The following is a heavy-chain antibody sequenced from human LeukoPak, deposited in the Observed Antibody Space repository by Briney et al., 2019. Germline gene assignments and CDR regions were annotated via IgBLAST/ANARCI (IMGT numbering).Heavy chain of an antibody. CDR2: ISWNSGSI. J-gene: IGHJ4*02. Sequence: PGRSLRLSCAASGSTFDDYAMHWVRQAPGKGLEWVSGISWNSGSIGYADSVKGRFTISRDNAKNSLYLQMNSLRAEDTALYYCAKGYSKDYDYWGQGTLVTVSS. V-gene: IGHV3-9*01. D-gene: IGHD1-1*01. CDR3: AKGYSKDYDY. CDR1: GSTFDDYA.